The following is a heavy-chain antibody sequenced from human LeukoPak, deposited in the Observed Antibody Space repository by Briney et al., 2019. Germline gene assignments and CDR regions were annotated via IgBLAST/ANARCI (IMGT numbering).Heavy chain of an antibody. J-gene: IGHJ3*02. V-gene: IGHV4-4*07. Sequence: PSETLSLTCAVSGGSISSYYWSWIRQPAGKGLEWIGRIYTSGSTNYNPSLKSRVTMSVDTSKNQFSLKLSSVTAADTAVYYCARDEVAYSSDAFDIWGQGTMVTVSS. CDR1: GGSISSYY. D-gene: IGHD5-18*01. CDR3: ARDEVAYSSDAFDI. CDR2: IYTSGST.